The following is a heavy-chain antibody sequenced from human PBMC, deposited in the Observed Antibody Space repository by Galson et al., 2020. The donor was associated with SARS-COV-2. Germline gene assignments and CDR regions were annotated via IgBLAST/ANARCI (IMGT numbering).Heavy chain of an antibody. J-gene: IGHJ4*02. CDR2: ISSSSSTI. V-gene: IGHV3-48*04. CDR1: GFTFSSYS. D-gene: IGHD3-10*01. Sequence: GESLKISCAASGFTFSSYSMNWVHQAPGKGLEWVSYISSSSSTIYYADSVKGRFTISRDNAKNSLYLQMNSLRAEDTAVYYCATPRETYYYGSGFDYFDYWGQGTLVTVSS. CDR3: ATPRETYYYGSGFDYFDY.